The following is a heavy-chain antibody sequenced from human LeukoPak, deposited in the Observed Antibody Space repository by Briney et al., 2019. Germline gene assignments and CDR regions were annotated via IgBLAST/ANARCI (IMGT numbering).Heavy chain of an antibody. J-gene: IGHJ4*02. V-gene: IGHV1-69*06. CDR2: IIPIFGTA. CDR3: ARAGWLQYYYFDY. CDR1: GDTFSNYA. D-gene: IGHD5-24*01. Sequence: SVKVSCKASGDTFSNYAISWVRQAPGQGLEWMGGIIPIFGTAKYTQKFQGRVTITADTSTSTAYMELSSLRSEDTAVYYCARAGWLQYYYFDYRGQGTLVTVSS.